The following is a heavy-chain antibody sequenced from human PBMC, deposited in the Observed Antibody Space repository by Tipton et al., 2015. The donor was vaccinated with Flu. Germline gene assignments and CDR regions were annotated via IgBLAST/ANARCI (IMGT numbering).Heavy chain of an antibody. Sequence: TLSLTCTVSGGSISSYYWSWIRQPPGKGLEWIGYIYYSGSTNYNPSLKSRVTISVDTSKNQFSLKLSSVTAADTAVYYCARSPMVRGVPSGYYYYYYGMDVWGQGTTVTVPS. D-gene: IGHD3-10*01. V-gene: IGHV4-59*07. CDR2: IYYSGST. J-gene: IGHJ6*02. CDR1: GGSISSYY. CDR3: ARSPMVRGVPSGYYYYYYGMDV.